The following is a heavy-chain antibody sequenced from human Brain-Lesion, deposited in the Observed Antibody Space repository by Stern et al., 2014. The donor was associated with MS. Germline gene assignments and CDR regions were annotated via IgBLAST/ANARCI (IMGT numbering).Heavy chain of an antibody. J-gene: IGHJ6*02. CDR2: IYQSGSA. CDR1: GASISNTQG. V-gene: IGHV4-4*02. CDR3: ARDPRRGGLSGYYHGMDV. D-gene: IGHD3-10*01. Sequence: QLQLQESGPGLVKPSGTLSLTCAVSGASISNTQGWTWVRQSPGKGLEWIGEIYQSGSAHYNPSLRSRVTISVDRSKNSFSLKLNSVTAADTAVYYCARDPRRGGLSGYYHGMDVWGQGTTVTVSS.